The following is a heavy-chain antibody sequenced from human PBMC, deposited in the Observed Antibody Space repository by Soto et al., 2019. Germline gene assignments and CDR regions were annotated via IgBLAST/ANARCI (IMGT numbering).Heavy chain of an antibody. V-gene: IGHV3-74*01. CDR1: GFTFSTYW. Sequence: EVQLVESGGGLVQPGGSLRLSCAASGFTFSTYWMHWVRQAPGKGLVWVSGINSDGSTTNYADSVKGRFTISRDNAKNTLYMQMNSLRAEDTAVYYCARDAYYDMGVWGQGTTVTVSS. J-gene: IGHJ6*02. CDR3: ARDAYYDMGV. CDR2: INSDGSTT.